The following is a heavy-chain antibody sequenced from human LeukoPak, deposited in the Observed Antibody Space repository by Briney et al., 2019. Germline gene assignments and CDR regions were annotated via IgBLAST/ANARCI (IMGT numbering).Heavy chain of an antibody. J-gene: IGHJ3*02. Sequence: GGSLRLSCAASGFTFSSYSMNWVRQAPGKGLEWVSSISSSSSYIYYADSVKGRFTISRDNAKNSLYLQMNSLRAEDTAVYYCASKRWLHLEHAFDIWGQGTMVTVSS. V-gene: IGHV3-21*01. D-gene: IGHD5-24*01. CDR1: GFTFSSYS. CDR3: ASKRWLHLEHAFDI. CDR2: ISSSSSYI.